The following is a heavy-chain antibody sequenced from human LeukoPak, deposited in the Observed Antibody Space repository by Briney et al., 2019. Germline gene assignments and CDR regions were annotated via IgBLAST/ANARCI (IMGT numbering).Heavy chain of an antibody. D-gene: IGHD1-26*01. CDR2: ISSSSSTI. CDR3: ARDRGSYIPDAFDT. V-gene: IGHV3-48*01. Sequence: GGSLRLSCAASGFTFSSYSMNWVRQAPGKGLEWVSYISSSSSTIYYADSVKGRFTISRDDAKNSLYLQMNSLRAEDTAVYYCARDRGSYIPDAFDTWGQGTMVTVSS. CDR1: GFTFSSYS. J-gene: IGHJ3*02.